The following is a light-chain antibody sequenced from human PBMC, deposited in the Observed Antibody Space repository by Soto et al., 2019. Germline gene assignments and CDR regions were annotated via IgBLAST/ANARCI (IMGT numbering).Light chain of an antibody. V-gene: IGKV1-5*01. CDR1: QSVSNL. J-gene: IGKJ2*01. Sequence: DIQMTQSPSTLSASVGDRVTITCRASQSVSNLLAWYQQKPGKAPTLLIFDASSLESGVPSRFSGTESGTEFTLTINSLQPEDFATYFCQQYNIYPVDFGPGTKVEI. CDR2: DAS. CDR3: QQYNIYPVD.